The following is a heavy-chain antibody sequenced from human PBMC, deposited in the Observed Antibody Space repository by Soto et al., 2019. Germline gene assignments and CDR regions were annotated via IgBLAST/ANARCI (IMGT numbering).Heavy chain of an antibody. CDR1: GYTFTKFH. V-gene: IGHV1-46*01. D-gene: IGHD3-16*01. CDR3: ERDVIGHDNYETIGYYFDH. J-gene: IGHJ4*02. Sequence: QVQLIQFGAEVKKPGASVKVSCRASGYTFTKFHIHWVRQAPGQGLEWMGMIDPSGGVTRDAQRFQGRITMTGDTSKISVYMELRGLTSEDTAVYYCERDVIGHDNYETIGYYFDHWGPGTLVTVSS. CDR2: IDPSGGVT.